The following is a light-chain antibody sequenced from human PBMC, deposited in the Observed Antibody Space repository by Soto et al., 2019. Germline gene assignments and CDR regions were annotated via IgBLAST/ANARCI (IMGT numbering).Light chain of an antibody. CDR2: GVS. CDR3: SSYAGSNNYV. V-gene: IGLV2-8*01. CDR1: SSDVGGYNY. Sequence: LTQPPSASGSPGQSVTISCTGTSSDVGGYNYVSWYQQHPGKVPKLMIYGVSKRPSGVPDRFSGSKSGNTASLTVSGLQAEDEADYYCSSYAGSNNYVFGTGTKVTVL. J-gene: IGLJ1*01.